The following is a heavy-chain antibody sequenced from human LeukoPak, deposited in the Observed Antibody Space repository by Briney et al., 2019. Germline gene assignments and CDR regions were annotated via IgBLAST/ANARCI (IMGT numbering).Heavy chain of an antibody. V-gene: IGHV1-58*01. CDR2: IVVGSGNT. CDR1: GFTFTSSA. D-gene: IGHD4-11*01. Sequence: VASVKVSCKASGFTFTSSAVQWVRQARGQRLEWIGWIVVGSGNTNYAQKFQERVTITRDMSTSTAYMELSSLRSEDTAVYYCAADLQMTRNYISDYWGQGTLVTVSS. J-gene: IGHJ4*02. CDR3: AADLQMTRNYISDY.